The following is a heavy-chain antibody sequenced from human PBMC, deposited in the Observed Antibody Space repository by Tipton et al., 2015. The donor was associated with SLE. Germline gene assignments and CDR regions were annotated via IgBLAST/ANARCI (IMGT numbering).Heavy chain of an antibody. J-gene: IGHJ4*02. D-gene: IGHD4-17*01. Sequence: TLSLTCAVYGGSFSGYYWSWIRQPPGKGLEWIGEINHSGSTNYNPSLKSRVTISLDTSRKQFSLSLNSVTAADTAVYFCARDDPDGDGGGIPGDYWGQGTLVTVS. V-gene: IGHV4-34*01. CDR1: GGSFSGYY. CDR3: ARDDPDGDGGGIPGDY. CDR2: INHSGST.